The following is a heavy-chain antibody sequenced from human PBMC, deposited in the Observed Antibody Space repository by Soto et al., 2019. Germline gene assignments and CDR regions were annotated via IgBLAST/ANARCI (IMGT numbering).Heavy chain of an antibody. Sequence: SETLSLTCTVSGGSISSGGYYWSWIRQHPGKGLEWIGYIYYSGSTYYNPSLKSRVTISVDTSKNQFSLKLSSVTAADTAVYYCACSMVRGVIDYFDYWGQGALVTVSS. CDR1: GGSISSGGYY. D-gene: IGHD3-10*01. CDR2: IYYSGST. V-gene: IGHV4-31*03. J-gene: IGHJ4*02. CDR3: ACSMVRGVIDYFDY.